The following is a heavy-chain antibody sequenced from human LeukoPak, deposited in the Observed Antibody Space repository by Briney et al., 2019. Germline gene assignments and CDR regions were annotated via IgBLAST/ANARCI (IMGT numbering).Heavy chain of an antibody. D-gene: IGHD2-2*01. J-gene: IGHJ4*02. Sequence: SETLSLTCTVPGGSVSSSSYYWGWIRQPPGKGLDWIGSIYYTGSTYYNPSLKSRVTISVDTSKNHFSLKLTSVTAADTAVYYCARLPAARSYFDLWGQGTLVTVSS. V-gene: IGHV4-39*02. CDR3: ARLPAARSYFDL. CDR1: GGSVSSSSYY. CDR2: IYYTGST.